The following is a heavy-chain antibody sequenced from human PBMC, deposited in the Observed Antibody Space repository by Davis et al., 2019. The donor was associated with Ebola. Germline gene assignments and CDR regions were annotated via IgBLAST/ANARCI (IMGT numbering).Heavy chain of an antibody. V-gene: IGHV3-7*01. J-gene: IGHJ2*01. D-gene: IGHD5-12*01. CDR1: GFTLSNYW. CDR2: IKQDGREK. Sequence: PGGSLRLSCAASGFTLSNYWMSWVRQAPGKGLEWVANIKQDGREKTYVDSVKGRFTVSRDNSRNSLYLQMNSLRDDDTAVYYCARLEKVAASIRADYWYFDLWGRGTVVVVSS. CDR3: ARLEKVAASIRADYWYFDL.